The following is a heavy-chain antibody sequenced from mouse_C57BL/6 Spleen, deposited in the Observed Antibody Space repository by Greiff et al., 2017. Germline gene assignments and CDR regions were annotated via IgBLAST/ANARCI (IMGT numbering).Heavy chain of an antibody. D-gene: IGHD2-5*01. V-gene: IGHV1-69*01. CDR3: ERGDSNHWYFDV. Sequence: VKLQQPGAELVMPGASVKLSCKASGYTFTSYWMHWVKQRPGQGLEWIGEIDPSDSYTNYNQKFKGKYTLTVDKSSSTAYMQLSSLTSEDSEVSYCERGDSNHWYFDVWGTGTTVSVSS. CDR1: GYTFTSYW. CDR2: IDPSDSYT. J-gene: IGHJ1*03.